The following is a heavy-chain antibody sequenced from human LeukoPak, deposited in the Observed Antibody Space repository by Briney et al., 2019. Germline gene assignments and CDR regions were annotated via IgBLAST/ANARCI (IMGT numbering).Heavy chain of an antibody. J-gene: IGHJ6*02. V-gene: IGHV1-69*13. D-gene: IGHD2-21*01. CDR3: ARELGDYYGMDV. CDR1: GGTFSSYA. Sequence: SAKVSCKASGGTFSSYAISWVRQAPGQGLEWMGGIIPIFGTANYAQKFQGRVTITADESTSTAYMELSSLRSEDTAVYYCARELGDYYGMDVWGQGTTVTVSS. CDR2: IIPIFGTA.